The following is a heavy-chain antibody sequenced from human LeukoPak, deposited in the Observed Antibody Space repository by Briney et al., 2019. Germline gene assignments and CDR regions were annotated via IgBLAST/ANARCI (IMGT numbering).Heavy chain of an antibody. J-gene: IGHJ4*02. CDR3: ARDKRGYYDSSGYFDY. V-gene: IGHV1-69*01. CDR1: GGTFSSYA. Sequence: SVKVSCKASGGTFSSYAISWVRQAPGQGLEWMGGIIPIFGTANYAQKFQGRVTITADESTSTAYMELSSLRSEDTAMYYCARDKRGYYDSSGYFDYWGQGTLVTVSS. CDR2: IIPIFGTA. D-gene: IGHD3-22*01.